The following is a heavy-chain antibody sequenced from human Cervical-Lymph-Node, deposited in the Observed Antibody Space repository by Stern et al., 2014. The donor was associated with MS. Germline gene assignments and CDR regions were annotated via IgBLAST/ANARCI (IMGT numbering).Heavy chain of an antibody. J-gene: IGHJ4*02. CDR2: VKSRKDGGAA. CDR3: TALRKY. D-gene: IGHD6-6*01. Sequence: EVQLVESGGGFVKPGGSLRLSCAASGFTFPYTSLSWVRPAPGKVLEWVGRVKSRKDGGAADYAAFVKDRVTISRDDSRSTLYLQINGLEIEDTAMYYCTALRKYWGQGTLLIVSS. CDR1: GFTFPYTS. V-gene: IGHV3-15*01.